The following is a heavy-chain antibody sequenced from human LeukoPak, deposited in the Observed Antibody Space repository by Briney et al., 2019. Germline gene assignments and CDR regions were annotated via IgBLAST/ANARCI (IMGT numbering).Heavy chain of an antibody. CDR2: ISWDGGST. D-gene: IGHD3-10*01. Sequence: GGSLRLSCAASGFTFDDYAMHWVRQAPGKGLEWVSLISWDGGSTYYADSVKGRFTISRDNSKNSLYLQMNSLRAEDTALYYCAKDSGFGELFSPGMDVWGKGTTVTVSS. CDR3: AKDSGFGELFSPGMDV. V-gene: IGHV3-43D*04. CDR1: GFTFDDYA. J-gene: IGHJ6*04.